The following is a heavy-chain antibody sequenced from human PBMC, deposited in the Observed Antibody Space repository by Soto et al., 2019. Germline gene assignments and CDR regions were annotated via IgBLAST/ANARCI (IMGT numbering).Heavy chain of an antibody. Sequence: VGSLRLSCAASGFTFNSYAMHWVRQAPGKGLEWVAIISYDGSIKYYADSVKGRFTISRDNSKNTLYLQMSSLRIEDTAVYYYARRYYDSSGYHSGYYYGMDVWGQGTTVTVSS. J-gene: IGHJ6*02. CDR3: ARRYYDSSGYHSGYYYGMDV. CDR2: ISYDGSIK. V-gene: IGHV3-30-3*01. D-gene: IGHD3-22*01. CDR1: GFTFNSYA.